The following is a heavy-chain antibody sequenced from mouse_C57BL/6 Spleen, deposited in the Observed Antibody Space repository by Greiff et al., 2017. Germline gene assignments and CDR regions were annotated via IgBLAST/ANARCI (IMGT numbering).Heavy chain of an antibody. Sequence: QVQLKESGPGLVAPSQSLSITCTVSGFSLTSYAVSWVRQPPGKGLEWLGVIWTGGGTNYTSALKSRLSISKDNSKSQVFLEMNSLQTDDTARYYGARNYDSSYRYYAMDYWGQGTSVTVSS. CDR3: ARNYDSSYRYYAMDY. CDR1: GFSLTSYA. CDR2: IWTGGGT. V-gene: IGHV2-9-1*01. J-gene: IGHJ4*01. D-gene: IGHD1-1*01.